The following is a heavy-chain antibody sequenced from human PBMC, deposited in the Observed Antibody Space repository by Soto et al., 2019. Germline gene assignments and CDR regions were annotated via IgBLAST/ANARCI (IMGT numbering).Heavy chain of an antibody. CDR3: ARGYLREWPDDY. D-gene: IGHD3-3*01. CDR2: MNPNSGNT. V-gene: IGHV1-8*01. J-gene: IGHJ4*02. CDR1: GYTFTSYD. Sequence: ASVKVSCKASGYTFTSYDINWVRQATGQGLEWMGWMNPNSGNTGYAQKFQGRVTMTRNTSISTAYMELSSLRSEDMAVYYCARGYLREWPDDYWGQGTLVTVSS.